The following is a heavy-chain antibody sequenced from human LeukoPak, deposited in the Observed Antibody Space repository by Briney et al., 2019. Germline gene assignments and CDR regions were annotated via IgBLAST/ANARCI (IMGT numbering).Heavy chain of an antibody. CDR2: ITRSGSNP. J-gene: IGHJ4*02. CDR1: GFTFSSYA. Sequence: GGSLRLSCAASGFTFSSYAMHWVRQAPGKGLEWLSTITRSGSNPYYADSVKGRFTTSRDDAKDSVYLQMESLRVEDTAIYYCARNFDSWGQGTLVTVSS. CDR3: ARNFDS. V-gene: IGHV3-21*01.